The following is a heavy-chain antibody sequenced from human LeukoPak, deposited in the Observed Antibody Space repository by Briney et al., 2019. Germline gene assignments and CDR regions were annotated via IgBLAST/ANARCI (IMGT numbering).Heavy chain of an antibody. CDR2: INHSGST. CDR1: GGSFSGYY. J-gene: IGHJ2*01. V-gene: IGHV4-34*01. Sequence: SETLSLTCAVYGGSFSGYYWSWIRQPPGKGLEWIGEINHSGSTNYNPSLKSRVTISVDTSKNQFSLKLSSVTAADTAVYYCVRGQFQEDLWGRGTLVTVSS. D-gene: IGHD4-11*01. CDR3: VRGQFQEDL.